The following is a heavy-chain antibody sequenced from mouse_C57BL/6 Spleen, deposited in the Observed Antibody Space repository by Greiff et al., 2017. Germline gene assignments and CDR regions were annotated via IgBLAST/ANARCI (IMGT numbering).Heavy chain of an antibody. D-gene: IGHD3-3*01. CDR2: IYPGDGDT. CDR1: GYAFSSSW. Sequence: QVQLQQSGPELVKPGASVKISCKASGYAFSSSWMNWVKQRPGKGLDWIGRIYPGDGDTNYNGKFKGKATLTADKSSSTAYMQLSSLTSADAAVFFCARRGPWTGTPWFAYWGQGTPVTVSA. J-gene: IGHJ3*01. V-gene: IGHV1-82*01. CDR3: ARRGPWTGTPWFAY.